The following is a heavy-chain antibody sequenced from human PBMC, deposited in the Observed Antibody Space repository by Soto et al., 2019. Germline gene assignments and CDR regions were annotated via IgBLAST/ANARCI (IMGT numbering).Heavy chain of an antibody. Sequence: QVPLVQSGAEVKKPGASVKLSCKASGFTFNTYALHWVRQAPGQRLEWMGWINAGNGNTKYSQIFQGRVTITSDTSTSTVYLEVSSLRSEDSALYYCARDMIGAAKAFDFWGQGTTVTVSS. V-gene: IGHV1-3*01. CDR2: INAGNGNT. J-gene: IGHJ3*01. D-gene: IGHD3-22*01. CDR3: ARDMIGAAKAFDF. CDR1: GFTFNTYA.